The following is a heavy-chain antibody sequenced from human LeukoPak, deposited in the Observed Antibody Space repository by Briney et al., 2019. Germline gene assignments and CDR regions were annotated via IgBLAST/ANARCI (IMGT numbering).Heavy chain of an antibody. V-gene: IGHV3-7*01. D-gene: IGHD6-19*01. J-gene: IGHJ4*02. Sequence: PGGSLRLSCAASGFTFGSHWMNWVRQAPGKGLEWVAIIKQDGNDKYYVDSVKGRFTISRDNAKNSLHLQMNSLRAEDTAVHYCAGGLGWLADKWGQGTLVTVSS. CDR1: GFTFGSHW. CDR2: IKQDGNDK. CDR3: AGGLGWLADK.